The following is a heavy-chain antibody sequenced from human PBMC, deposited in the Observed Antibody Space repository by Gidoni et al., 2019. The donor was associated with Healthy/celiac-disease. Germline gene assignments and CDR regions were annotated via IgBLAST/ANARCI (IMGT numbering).Heavy chain of an antibody. J-gene: IGHJ4*02. Sequence: LEWMGGFDPEDGETIYAKKFQGRVTMTEDTSTDTAYMELSSLISEDTAVYYCATAFPGLSGPFFDYWGQGTLVNFSS. CDR2: FDPEDGET. CDR3: ATAFPGLSGPFFDY. V-gene: IGHV1-24*01. D-gene: IGHD3-10*01.